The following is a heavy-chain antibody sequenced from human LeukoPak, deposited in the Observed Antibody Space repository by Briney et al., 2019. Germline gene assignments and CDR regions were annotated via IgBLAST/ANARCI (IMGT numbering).Heavy chain of an antibody. CDR2: IREDGSVK. J-gene: IGHJ4*02. D-gene: IGHD3-10*01. CDR3: ARGPTYGQAFDY. Sequence: GGSLRLSCAASGFTVSSSWMTWVREAPGKGLEWVSSIREDGSVKTSVGSVTGGFTISRDNAKNSVYLQMDSLRAEDTAVYYCARGPTYGQAFDYWGQGTLVSVSS. V-gene: IGHV3-7*01. CDR1: GFTVSSSW.